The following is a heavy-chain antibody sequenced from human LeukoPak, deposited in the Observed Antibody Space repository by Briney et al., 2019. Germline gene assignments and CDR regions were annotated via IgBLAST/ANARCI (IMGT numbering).Heavy chain of an antibody. CDR3: TRENWGRGDY. V-gene: IGHV3-15*01. J-gene: IGHJ4*02. CDR2: IKSKSDGGTI. Sequence: GGSLTLSCAASGFAFNYAWVSWVRQAPGKGLEGLGRIKSKSDGGTIEYAAPVKGRFSISRDDSKNTVFLQMDTLQIEDTAVYYCTRENWGRGDYWGQGTLITVSS. D-gene: IGHD3-16*01. CDR1: GFAFNYAW.